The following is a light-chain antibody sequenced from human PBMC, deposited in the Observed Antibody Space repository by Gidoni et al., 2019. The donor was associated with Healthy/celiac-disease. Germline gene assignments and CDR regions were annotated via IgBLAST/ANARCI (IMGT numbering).Light chain of an antibody. V-gene: IGKV1-17*01. Sequence: DSQMTQSPSSLSASAGDRVTITCRESKGMRNYLGWYQQKPGKAPKRLIYAAYSLQSGVPSRFSGSGSGTEFTLTISSLQPEDFATYYCLQHNSYPYTFGQGTKLEIK. J-gene: IGKJ2*01. CDR2: AAY. CDR3: LQHNSYPYT. CDR1: KGMRNY.